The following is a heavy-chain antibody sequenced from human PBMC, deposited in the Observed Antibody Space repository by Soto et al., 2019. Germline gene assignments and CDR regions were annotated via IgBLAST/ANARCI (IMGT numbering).Heavy chain of an antibody. CDR2: TSTNGGST. J-gene: IGHJ4*02. Sequence: GGSLRLSCAASGFTFSTYAMHWVRQAPGKGLEYVSATSTNGGSTYYADSVRGRFTISRDNSKNTLYLQMGSLRVEDMAVYYCAREGSSSWHQFDYWGQGTLVTVSS. D-gene: IGHD6-13*01. CDR1: GFTFSTYA. V-gene: IGHV3-64*02. CDR3: AREGSSSWHQFDY.